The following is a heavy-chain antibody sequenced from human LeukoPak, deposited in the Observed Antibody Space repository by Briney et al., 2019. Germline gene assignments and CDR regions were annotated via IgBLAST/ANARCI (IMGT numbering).Heavy chain of an antibody. CDR1: GFTLTSYW. Sequence: GGSLRLSCEASGFTLTSYWMHWVRQAPGKGLVWVSRIESDGTTTYADSVKGRFTISRDNAKNTLYLQMNSMRVDDTALYYCVRLRGGISSDHDYWGQGTLVTVSS. CDR2: IESDGTT. CDR3: VRLRGGISSDHDY. V-gene: IGHV3-74*01. J-gene: IGHJ4*02. D-gene: IGHD6-6*01.